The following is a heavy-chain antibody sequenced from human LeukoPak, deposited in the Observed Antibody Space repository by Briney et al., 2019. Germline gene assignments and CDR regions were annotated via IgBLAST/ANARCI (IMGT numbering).Heavy chain of an antibody. V-gene: IGHV3-30-3*01. CDR2: ISSDGSNK. CDR3: ARAPTGIYDRNDY. D-gene: IGHD3-22*01. Sequence: PGGSLRLSCAASGFSFSSYCMNWVRQAPGKGLEWVAVISSDGSNKYYADSVKGRFTISRDNSENTLSLQMNNLRTEDTAVYYCARAPTGIYDRNDYWGQGTLVTVSS. CDR1: GFSFSSYC. J-gene: IGHJ4*02.